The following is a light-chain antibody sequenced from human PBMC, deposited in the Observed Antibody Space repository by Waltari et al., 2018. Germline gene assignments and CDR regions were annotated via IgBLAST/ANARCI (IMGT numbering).Light chain of an antibody. V-gene: IGKV3-20*01. Sequence: DTLLTQSPGTLSLSPGERATLSCRASRTVYSDYLAWYQQKSGQAPSLIIYGVSNRATGVADRFSGSGSGTDFYLTITRLEPEDAAVYFCQHYGGFPWSFGQGTKVEIK. J-gene: IGKJ1*01. CDR1: RTVYSDY. CDR2: GVS. CDR3: QHYGGFPWS.